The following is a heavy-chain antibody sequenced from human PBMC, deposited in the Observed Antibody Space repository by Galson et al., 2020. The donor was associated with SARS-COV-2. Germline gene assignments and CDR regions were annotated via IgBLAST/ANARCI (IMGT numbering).Heavy chain of an antibody. CDR3: ATGIGWHFNL. J-gene: IGHJ2*01. CDR2: IKGDETGT. V-gene: IGHV3-7*01. CDR1: GFTFSRDSW. Sequence: GESLKISCAASGFTFSRDSWMMWVRQAPGKGLEWVAHIKGDETGTHYADSVKGRFTISKENTKKSLFLQMSSLRVDDTAVYYCATGIGWHFNLWGRGTLITVSS.